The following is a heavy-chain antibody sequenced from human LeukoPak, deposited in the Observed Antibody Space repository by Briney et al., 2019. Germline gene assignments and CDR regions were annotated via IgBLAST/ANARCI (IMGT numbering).Heavy chain of an antibody. CDR1: GGSISSYF. CDR2: IYYSGST. Sequence: SETLSLTCTVSGGSISSYFWSWIRQPPGRGLEWIGYIYYSGSTNYSPSLKSRVTISVDTSKNQFSLKLSPVTAADTAVYYCASARLGSGLEGAFDVWGQGTMVTVSS. J-gene: IGHJ3*01. V-gene: IGHV4-59*01. CDR3: ASARLGSGLEGAFDV. D-gene: IGHD3-10*01.